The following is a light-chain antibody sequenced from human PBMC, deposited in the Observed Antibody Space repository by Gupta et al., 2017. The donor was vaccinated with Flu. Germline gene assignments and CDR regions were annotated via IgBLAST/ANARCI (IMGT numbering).Light chain of an antibody. Sequence: TLSLSPGERATLSCRASQSVSSSYLAWYQQKPGQAPRLLIYGASSRATGIPDRFSGSGSGTDFTLTISRREPEEFAVYYCQQYGSSPLYSFGQGTKLEIK. CDR2: GAS. CDR1: QSVSSSY. V-gene: IGKV3-20*01. CDR3: QQYGSSPLYS. J-gene: IGKJ2*01.